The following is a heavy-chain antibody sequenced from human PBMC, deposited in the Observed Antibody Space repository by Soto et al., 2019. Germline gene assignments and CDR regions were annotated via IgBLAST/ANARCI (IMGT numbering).Heavy chain of an antibody. V-gene: IGHV3-30-3*01. D-gene: IGHD2-2*03. CDR1: GFTFRSYA. CDR2: ISSDENNR. CDR3: ARAMDIGMASQDNWFDP. Sequence: QVQLVESGGGVVQPGRSLRLSCAASGFTFRSYAMHWVRQAPGKGLEWVATISSDENNRYYTDSVKGRFTISRDNSKNTVYLQVNSLRDEATAVYYWARAMDIGMASQDNWFDPWGQGTLVTVSS. J-gene: IGHJ5*02.